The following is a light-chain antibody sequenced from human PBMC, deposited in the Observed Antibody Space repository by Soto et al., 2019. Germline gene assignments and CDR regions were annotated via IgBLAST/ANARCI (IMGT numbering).Light chain of an antibody. CDR1: QSVSSN. V-gene: IGKV3-15*01. CDR3: QQYNNWPL. J-gene: IGKJ1*01. CDR2: GAS. Sequence: EIVMTQSPAILSVSPGARATLSCRASQSVSSNLAWYQQNPGQAPTLLIYGASTRSTGIPARFSGSGYGTEFTLTSSRLQSEDFAVYYCQQYNNWPLFGRGTKVEIK.